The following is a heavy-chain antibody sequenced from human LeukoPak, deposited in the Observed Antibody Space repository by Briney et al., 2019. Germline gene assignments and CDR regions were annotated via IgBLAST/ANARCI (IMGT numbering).Heavy chain of an antibody. CDR1: GYTFTNHD. J-gene: IGHJ4*02. CDR2: MSPNTGNT. V-gene: IGHV1-8*01. CDR3: ARGLRGEILQTGY. Sequence: EASVKVSCKASGYTFTNHDINWVRQATGQGLEWMGWMSPNTGNTGYAQKFQGRVTMTRDTSINTAYMELSSLRSEDTAVYYCARGLRGEILQTGYWGQGTLVTVSS. D-gene: IGHD1-26*01.